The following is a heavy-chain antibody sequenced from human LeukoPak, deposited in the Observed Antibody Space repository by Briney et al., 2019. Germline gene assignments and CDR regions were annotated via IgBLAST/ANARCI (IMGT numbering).Heavy chain of an antibody. V-gene: IGHV3-30*04. CDR2: ILYDGSNK. D-gene: IGHD5-18*01. J-gene: IGHJ4*02. CDR1: GFTFSNFA. CDR3: ARVGRGYSFNVYYFDY. Sequence: GGSLRLSCAASGFTFSNFAMHWVRQAPGKGLEWVAIILYDGSNKYYADSVKGRFTISRDNSKNTLYLQMNSLRAEDTAVYYCARVGRGYSFNVYYFDYWGQGTLVTVSS.